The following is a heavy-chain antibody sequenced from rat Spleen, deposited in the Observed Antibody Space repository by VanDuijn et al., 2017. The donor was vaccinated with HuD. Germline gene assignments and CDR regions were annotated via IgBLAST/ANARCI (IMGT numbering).Heavy chain of an antibody. V-gene: IGHV5-25*01. J-gene: IGHJ1*01. CDR1: GFTLSDHY. D-gene: IGHD1-4*01. Sequence: EVQLVESGGGLVQPGRSLKLSCAASGFTLSDHYMAWVRQAPTKGLDWVSSVSNDGGNPYYRDSVKGRFTISRDNAKSTLYLQMDSLRSEDTATYYCARKYNYVDWYFDFWGPGTMVTVSS. CDR3: ARKYNYVDWYFDF. CDR2: VSNDGGNP.